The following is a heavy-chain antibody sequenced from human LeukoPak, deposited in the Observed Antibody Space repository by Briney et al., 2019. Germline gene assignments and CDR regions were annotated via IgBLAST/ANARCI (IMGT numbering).Heavy chain of an antibody. D-gene: IGHD3-3*01. V-gene: IGHV4-4*07. J-gene: IGHJ4*02. Sequence: PSETLSLTCTVSGGSISSYYWSWIRQPAGKGLEWIGRIYTSGSTNYNPSLKSRVTISVDTSKNQFSLKLSSVTAADTAVYYCAVQYYDFWSGYYNFDYWGQGTLVTVSS. CDR1: GGSISSYY. CDR2: IYTSGST. CDR3: AVQYYDFWSGYYNFDY.